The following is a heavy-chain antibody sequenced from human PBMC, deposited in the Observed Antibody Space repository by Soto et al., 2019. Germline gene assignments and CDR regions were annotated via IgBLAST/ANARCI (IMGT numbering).Heavy chain of an antibody. J-gene: IGHJ6*02. Sequence: GASVKVSCKASGYTFSNFAMHWVRQAPGQRLEWMGWINAGNWNTKYSQKFQGRFTISRDNSKNTLFLQMNSLRPEDTAVYYCARDWESRLRFGELLAPVYYYGMDVWGQGTTVTVSS. CDR1: GYTFSNFA. CDR2: INAGNWNT. V-gene: IGHV1-3*01. D-gene: IGHD3-10*01. CDR3: ARDWESRLRFGELLAPVYYYGMDV.